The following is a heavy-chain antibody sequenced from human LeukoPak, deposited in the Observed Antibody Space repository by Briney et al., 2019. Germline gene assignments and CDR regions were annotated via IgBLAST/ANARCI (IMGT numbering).Heavy chain of an antibody. D-gene: IGHD3-22*01. J-gene: IGHJ1*01. CDR1: GFTVSSNY. CDR2: IYSGGST. CDR3: ARDYYDSSGYYSAYFQH. V-gene: IGHV3-53*01. Sequence: GGSLRLSCAASGFTVSSNYMSWVRQAPGKGLEWVSVIYSGGSTYYADSVKGRFTISRDNSKNTLYLQMNSLRAEDTAVYYCARDYYDSSGYYSAYFQHWGQGTLVTVSS.